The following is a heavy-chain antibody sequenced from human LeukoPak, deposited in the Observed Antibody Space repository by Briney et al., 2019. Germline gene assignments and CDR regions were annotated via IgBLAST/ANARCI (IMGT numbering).Heavy chain of an antibody. CDR3: ARHPSSWMGDY. D-gene: IGHD5-12*01. V-gene: IGHV5-51*01. CDR2: IYPGDSDT. CDR1: GSSFTSYW. J-gene: IGHJ4*02. Sequence: KPGESLKISCKGSGSSFTSYWIGWVRQMPGKGLEGMGVIYPGDSDTRYSPSFQGQVTISADKSISTAYLQWSSLKASDTALYYCARHPSSWMGDYWGQGTLVTVSS.